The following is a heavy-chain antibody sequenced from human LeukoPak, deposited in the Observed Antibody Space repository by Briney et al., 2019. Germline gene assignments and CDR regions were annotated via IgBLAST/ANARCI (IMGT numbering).Heavy chain of an antibody. Sequence: GGSLRLSCSASRFTFNYAWMNWVRQAPGKGLEWVGRIKTKTEGETTDYSAPVKGRFTVSRDDSRNTVYLQTNSLKTEDTAVYYCTTRVVTTNDNWGQGTLVTVSP. D-gene: IGHD2-21*02. J-gene: IGHJ4*02. CDR3: TTRVVTTNDN. CDR2: IKTKTEGETT. V-gene: IGHV3-15*01. CDR1: RFTFNYAW.